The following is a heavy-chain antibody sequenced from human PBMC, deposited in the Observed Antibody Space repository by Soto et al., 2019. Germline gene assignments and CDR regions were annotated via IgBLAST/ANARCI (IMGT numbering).Heavy chain of an antibody. CDR1: GFTFSSYE. Sequence: EVQLVESGGGLVQPGGSLRLSCAASGFTFSSYEMNWVRQAPGKGLVWVSYISSSGSTIYYADSVKGRFTISRDNAKNSLYLQMNSLRAEDTAVYYCARDGYYDFWSGRYWDYYYYYGMDVWGQGTTVTVSS. V-gene: IGHV3-48*03. CDR2: ISSSGSTI. J-gene: IGHJ6*02. D-gene: IGHD3-3*01. CDR3: ARDGYYDFWSGRYWDYYYYYGMDV.